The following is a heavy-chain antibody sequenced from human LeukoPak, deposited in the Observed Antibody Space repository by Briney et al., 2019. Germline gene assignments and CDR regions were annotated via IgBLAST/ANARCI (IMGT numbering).Heavy chain of an antibody. V-gene: IGHV3-48*03. Sequence: PGGSLRLSCAASGFTFSYYEMNWVRQAPGKGLEWVSYISNSGATIYYADSVKGRFTISRDNAKSSLFLQMNSLRAEDTGVYYCARITGIEAAGDYWGQGTLVTVSS. CDR1: GFTFSYYE. CDR3: ARITGIEAAGDY. J-gene: IGHJ4*02. CDR2: ISNSGATI. D-gene: IGHD6-25*01.